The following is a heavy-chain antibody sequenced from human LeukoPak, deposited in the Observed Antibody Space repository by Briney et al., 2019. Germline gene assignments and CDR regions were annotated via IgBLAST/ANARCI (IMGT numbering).Heavy chain of an antibody. J-gene: IGHJ6*02. V-gene: IGHV3-7*01. CDR2: IKQDGSEK. CDR1: GFTFSSYW. Sequence: GGSLRLSCAASGFTFSSYWISWVRQAPGKGLEWVANIKQDGSEKYYVDSVKGRFTISRDNAKNSLYLQMNSLRAEDTAVYYCAREGNIVVVPAALSYGMDVWGQGTTVTVSS. D-gene: IGHD2-2*01. CDR3: AREGNIVVVPAALSYGMDV.